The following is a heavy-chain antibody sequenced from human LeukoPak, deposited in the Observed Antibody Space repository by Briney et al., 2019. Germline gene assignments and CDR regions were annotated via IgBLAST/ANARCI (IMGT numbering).Heavy chain of an antibody. V-gene: IGHV1-69*04. Sequence: ASVKVSCEASGGTFSSYAISWERQAPGRGLEWMGRIIPILGIANYAQKFQGRVTITADKSTSTAYMELSSLRSEDTAVYYCARENELGYCSGGSCYLFDYWGQGTLVTVSS. CDR2: IIPILGIA. D-gene: IGHD2-15*01. J-gene: IGHJ4*02. CDR1: GGTFSSYA. CDR3: ARENELGYCSGGSCYLFDY.